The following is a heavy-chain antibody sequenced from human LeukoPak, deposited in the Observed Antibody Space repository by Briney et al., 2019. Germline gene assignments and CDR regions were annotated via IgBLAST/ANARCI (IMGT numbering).Heavy chain of an antibody. V-gene: IGHV1-2*02. CDR1: GYTFTGYY. Sequence: ASVKVSCKASGYTFTGYYMHWVRQAPGQGLEWMGWINPNSGGTNYAQKFQGRVTMTRDTSISTAYMELSRLRSDDTAVYYCACSIAAATSWFDPWGQGTLVTVSS. J-gene: IGHJ5*02. CDR3: ACSIAAATSWFDP. CDR2: INPNSGGT. D-gene: IGHD6-13*01.